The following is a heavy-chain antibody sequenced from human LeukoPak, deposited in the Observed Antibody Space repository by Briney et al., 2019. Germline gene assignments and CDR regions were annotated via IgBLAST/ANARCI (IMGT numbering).Heavy chain of an antibody. Sequence: GGSLRLSCTASGFTFCDYAMSWVRQAPGKGLEWVGFIRSKAYGGTTEYAASVKGRFTISRDDSKSIAYLQMNSLKTEDTAVYYCTRKAGYSSSSGAFDIWGQGTMVTVSS. CDR2: IRSKAYGGTT. CDR1: GFTFCDYA. CDR3: TRKAGYSSSSGAFDI. V-gene: IGHV3-49*04. D-gene: IGHD6-6*01. J-gene: IGHJ3*02.